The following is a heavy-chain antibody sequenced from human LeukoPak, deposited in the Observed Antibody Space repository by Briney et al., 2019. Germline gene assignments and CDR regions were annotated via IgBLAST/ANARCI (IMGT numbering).Heavy chain of an antibody. CDR2: ISGSGGST. Sequence: GGTLRLSCAASGFPFSIYTMNWVRLAPGQGLEWVSAISGSGGSTYYADSVKGRFTISRDNSKNTLYLQMNSLRAEDTAVYYCAKERGYYGSGSYYNEEYYFDYWGQGTLVTVSS. CDR1: GFPFSIYT. J-gene: IGHJ4*02. D-gene: IGHD3-10*01. V-gene: IGHV3-23*01. CDR3: AKERGYYGSGSYYNEEYYFDY.